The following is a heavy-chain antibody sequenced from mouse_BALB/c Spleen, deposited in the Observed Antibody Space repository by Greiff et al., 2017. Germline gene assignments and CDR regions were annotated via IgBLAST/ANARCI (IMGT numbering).Heavy chain of an antibody. CDR3: AREFITTATWFAY. D-gene: IGHD1-2*01. CDR2: IWAGGST. J-gene: IGHJ3*01. V-gene: IGHV2-9*02. CDR1: GFSLTSYG. Sequence: VQRVESGPGLVAPSQSLSITCTVSGFSLTSYGVHWVRQPPGKGLEWLGVIWAGGSTNYNSALMSRLSISKDNSKSQVFLKMNSLQTDDTAMYYCAREFITTATWFAYWGQGTLVTVSA.